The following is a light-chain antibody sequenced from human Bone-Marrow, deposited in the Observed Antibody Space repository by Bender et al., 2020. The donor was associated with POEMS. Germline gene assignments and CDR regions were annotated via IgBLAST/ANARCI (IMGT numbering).Light chain of an antibody. J-gene: IGLJ1*01. CDR1: SRDVGTYNY. Sequence: QSALTQPASVSGSPGQSITISCTGTSRDVGTYNYVSWYQQHPGKAPQVILFDVSKRPSGVPDRFSGSKSGNTASLTISGLQAEDEADYFCCSYAGTNTFVFGPGTMVTVL. V-gene: IGLV2-11*01. CDR3: CSYAGTNTFV. CDR2: DVS.